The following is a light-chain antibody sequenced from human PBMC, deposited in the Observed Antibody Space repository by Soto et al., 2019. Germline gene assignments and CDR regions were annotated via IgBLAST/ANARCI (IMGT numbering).Light chain of an antibody. Sequence: DIQMTQSPSSLSASVGARVTITCRASQSISTFLNWYQQVPGKAPKLLIHDASRLQSGVPSRFSGSGSGTDFTLTIGSLQPEDFATYYCQQTYNTPRTFSQGTKVEI. CDR3: QQTYNTPRT. J-gene: IGKJ1*01. V-gene: IGKV1-39*01. CDR1: QSISTF. CDR2: DAS.